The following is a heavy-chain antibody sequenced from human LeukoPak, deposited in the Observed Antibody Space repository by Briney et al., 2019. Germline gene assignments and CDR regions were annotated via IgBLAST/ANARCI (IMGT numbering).Heavy chain of an antibody. CDR3: ARERTMIEPQTSKYYYYMDV. CDR2: TNPNSGGT. D-gene: IGHD3-22*01. Sequence: GASVKVSCKASGYTFTGYYMHWVRQAPGQGLEWMGWTNPNSGGTNYAQKFQGRVTMTRDTSISTAYMELSRLRADDTAVYYWARERTMIEPQTSKYYYYMDVWGKGTTVTVSS. V-gene: IGHV1-2*02. J-gene: IGHJ6*03. CDR1: GYTFTGYY.